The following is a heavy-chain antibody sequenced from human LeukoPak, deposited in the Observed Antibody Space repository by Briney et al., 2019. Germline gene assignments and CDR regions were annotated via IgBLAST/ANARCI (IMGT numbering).Heavy chain of an antibody. D-gene: IGHD2-21*01. CDR3: ARAQNCGGDCYLPYYYYYYMDV. CDR1: GYTFTGYY. V-gene: IGHV1-2*02. Sequence: GASVKVSCKAFGYTFTGYYMHWVRQAPGQGLEWMGWINPNSGGTNYAQKFQGRVTMTRDTSISTAYMELSRLRSDDTAVYYCARAQNCGGDCYLPYYYYYYMDVWGKGTTVSVSS. J-gene: IGHJ6*03. CDR2: INPNSGGT.